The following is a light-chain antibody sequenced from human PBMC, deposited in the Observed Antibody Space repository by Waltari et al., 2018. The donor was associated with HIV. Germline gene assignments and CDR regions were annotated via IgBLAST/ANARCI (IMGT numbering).Light chain of an antibody. CDR2: EVS. CDR1: SSDVGGSNY. V-gene: IGLV2-14*01. CDR3: SSYTSSSTLL. Sequence: QSALTQPASVSGSPGQSITISCTGTSSDVGGSNYVSWYQQHPGKAPKLMIYEVSNRAAGGAKRFSGSKSGNTASLTISGLQAEDEADYYCSSYTSSSTLLFGGGTKLTVL. J-gene: IGLJ2*01.